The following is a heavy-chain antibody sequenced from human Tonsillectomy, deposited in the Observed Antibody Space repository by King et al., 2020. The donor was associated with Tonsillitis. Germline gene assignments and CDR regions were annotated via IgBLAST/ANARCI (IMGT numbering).Heavy chain of an antibody. CDR2: ISGSGGST. CDR1: GFTFSSYA. Sequence: VQLVESGGGLVQPGGSLRLSCAASGFTFSSYAMSWVRQAPGKGLEWISAISGSGGSTYYADSVKGRFTISRDNSKNTLYLQMNSLRAEDTAVDYCAKPRSGYGHFDYWGQGTLVTVSS. V-gene: IGHV3-23*04. CDR3: AKPRSGYGHFDY. D-gene: IGHD5-12*01. J-gene: IGHJ4*02.